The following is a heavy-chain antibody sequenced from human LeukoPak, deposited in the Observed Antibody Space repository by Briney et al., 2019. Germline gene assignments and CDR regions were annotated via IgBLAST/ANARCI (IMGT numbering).Heavy chain of an antibody. Sequence: PGGSLRLSCAASGFTFSSYGMHWVRQAPGKGLEWVAFIRYDGSKKYYADSVKGRFTISRDNSKNTLYLQMNSLRAEDTAVYYCAKLSVAGTRVFGYWGQGTLVTVSS. V-gene: IGHV3-30*02. J-gene: IGHJ4*02. CDR2: IRYDGSKK. CDR3: AKLSVAGTRVFGY. D-gene: IGHD6-19*01. CDR1: GFTFSSYG.